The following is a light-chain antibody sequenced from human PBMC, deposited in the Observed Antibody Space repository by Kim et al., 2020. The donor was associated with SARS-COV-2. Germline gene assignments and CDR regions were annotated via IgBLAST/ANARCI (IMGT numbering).Light chain of an antibody. J-gene: IGKJ2*01. Sequence: EIVMTQSPATLSVSPGERATLSCRASQSVSINLAWYQKKPGQAPRLVIYGASTRAAGVPARFSGSVSGAEFTLTISNLQPEDCAVYYCQQYNKWMYTFGQGTKLEI. V-gene: IGKV3D-15*01. CDR3: QQYNKWMYT. CDR2: GAS. CDR1: QSVSIN.